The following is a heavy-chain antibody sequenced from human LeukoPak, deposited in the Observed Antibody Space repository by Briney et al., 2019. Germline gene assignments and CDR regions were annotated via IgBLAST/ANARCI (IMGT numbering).Heavy chain of an antibody. J-gene: IGHJ4*02. CDR1: GYTFTGYF. CDR3: ARVGYNYDFDY. CDR2: LNPNSGGT. D-gene: IGHD5-18*01. V-gene: IGHV1-2*02. Sequence: ASVKVSCKASGYTFTGYFLRWVRQAPGQGLEWMGWLNPNSGGTNYVQKFQGRVTVTRDTSISTAYMELSRLRSDDTAVYYCARVGYNYDFDYWGQGTLVTVSS.